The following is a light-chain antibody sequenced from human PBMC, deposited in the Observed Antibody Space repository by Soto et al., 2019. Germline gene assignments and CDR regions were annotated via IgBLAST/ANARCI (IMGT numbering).Light chain of an antibody. J-gene: IGLJ1*01. CDR3: ISYTSGKTYV. CDR2: DVS. Sequence: QSALTQPASVSGSPGQSITISCAGTSSDIGAYNYVSWYQPHPGKAPKLMIYDVSARPSGVSNRFSGSKSGNTGSLTISVHQAEDEGDDYCISYTSGKTYVFGTGTKLTVL. CDR1: SSDIGAYNY. V-gene: IGLV2-14*03.